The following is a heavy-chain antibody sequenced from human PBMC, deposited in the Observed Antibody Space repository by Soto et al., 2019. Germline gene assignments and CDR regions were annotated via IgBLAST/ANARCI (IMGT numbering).Heavy chain of an antibody. Sequence: PSETLSLTCTVSGGSISSGDYYWSWIRQPPGKGLEWIGYIYYSGSTYYNPSLKSRVTISVDTSKNQFSLKLSSVTAADTAVYYCARDHPFSGKDYWGQGALVTVSS. CDR3: ARDHPFSGKDY. J-gene: IGHJ4*02. CDR1: GGSISSGDYY. D-gene: IGHD5-12*01. CDR2: IYYSGST. V-gene: IGHV4-30-4*01.